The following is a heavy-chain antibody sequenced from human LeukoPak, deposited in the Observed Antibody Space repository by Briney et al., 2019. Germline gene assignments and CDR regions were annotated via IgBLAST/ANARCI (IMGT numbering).Heavy chain of an antibody. CDR2: ISSSSSYI. V-gene: IGHV3-21*01. CDR1: GFTFSRYS. D-gene: IGHD3-22*01. Sequence: GGSLRLSCAASGFTFSRYSMNWVRQAPGQGLEWVSFISSSSSYIYYADSVKGRFTISRDNAKNSLYLQMNSLRAEDTAVYYCARDDSSGVLDYCGQGTLVTVSS. J-gene: IGHJ4*02. CDR3: ARDDSSGVLDY.